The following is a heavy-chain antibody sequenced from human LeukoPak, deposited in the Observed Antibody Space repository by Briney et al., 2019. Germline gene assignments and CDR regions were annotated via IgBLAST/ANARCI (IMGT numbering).Heavy chain of an antibody. D-gene: IGHD2-15*01. CDR2: ISSSGSTI. CDR1: GFTFSSYE. V-gene: IGHV3-48*03. CDR3: ARTLVVVTATSSY. Sequence: PGGSLRLSCAASGFTFSSYEMNWVRQAPGKGLEWVSYISSSGSTIYYADSVRGRFTISRDNAKNSLYLQVNSLRAEDTAVYYCARTLVVVTATSSYWGQGTLVTVSS. J-gene: IGHJ4*02.